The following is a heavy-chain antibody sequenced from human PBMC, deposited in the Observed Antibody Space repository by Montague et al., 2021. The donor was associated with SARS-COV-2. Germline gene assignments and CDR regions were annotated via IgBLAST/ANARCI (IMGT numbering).Heavy chain of an antibody. CDR2: IYSGGDT. CDR1: GFTVNSNY. D-gene: IGHD1-26*01. CDR3: ARGGVGATWAFDI. J-gene: IGHJ3*02. V-gene: IGHV3-53*01. Sequence: SLGLSCAASGFTVNSNYMSWVRQAPGKGLEWVALIYSGGDTTYAVSVRDRFTISRDNSKNTLYLQMNSLRVEDTAVFYCARGGVGATWAFDIWGQGTMVTVSS.